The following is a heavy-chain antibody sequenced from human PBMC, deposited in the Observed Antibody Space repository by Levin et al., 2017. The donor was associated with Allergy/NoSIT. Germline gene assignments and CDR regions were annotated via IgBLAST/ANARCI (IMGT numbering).Heavy chain of an antibody. V-gene: IGHV3-9*01. J-gene: IGHJ6*03. CDR1: GFTFDDYA. D-gene: IGHD3-10*01. CDR3: AKDYYGSGSYPYYYYYMDV. CDR2: ISWNSGSI. Sequence: GGSLRLSCAASGFTFDDYAMHWVRQAPGKGLEWVSGISWNSGSIGYADSVKGRFTISRDNAKNSLYLQMNSLRAEDTALYYCAKDYYGSGSYPYYYYYMDVWGKGTTVTVSS.